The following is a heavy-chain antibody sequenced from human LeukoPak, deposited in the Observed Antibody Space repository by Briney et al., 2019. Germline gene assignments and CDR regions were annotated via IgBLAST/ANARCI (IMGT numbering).Heavy chain of an antibody. V-gene: IGHV4-59*01. Sequence: SETLSLTCTVSGVSISSYYWSWIRQPPGKGLEWIGYIYYSGSTNYNPSLKSRVTISVDTSKNQFSLKLSSVTAADTAVYYCARMSGTPPQNWGQGTLVTVSS. J-gene: IGHJ4*02. CDR2: IYYSGST. CDR1: GVSISSYY. D-gene: IGHD3-10*01. CDR3: ARMSGTPPQN.